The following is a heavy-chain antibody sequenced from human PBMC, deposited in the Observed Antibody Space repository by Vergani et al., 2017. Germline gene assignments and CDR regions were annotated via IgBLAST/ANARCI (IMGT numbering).Heavy chain of an antibody. D-gene: IGHD6-19*01. J-gene: IGHJ5*02. Sequence: QVQLQESGPGLVKPSQTLSLTCTVSGGSISSGSYYWSWIRQPAGKGLEWIGRIYTSGSTNYNPSLKSRVTISVDTSKNHVSLKLSSFTAADPAVDYCASGYSSGWGGFDPWGQGTLVTVSS. CDR3: ASGYSSGWGGFDP. CDR1: GGSISSGSYY. CDR2: IYTSGST. V-gene: IGHV4-61*02.